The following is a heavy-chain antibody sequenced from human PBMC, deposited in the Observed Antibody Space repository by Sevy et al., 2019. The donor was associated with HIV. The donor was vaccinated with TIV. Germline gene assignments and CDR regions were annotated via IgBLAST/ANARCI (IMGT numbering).Heavy chain of an antibody. V-gene: IGHV4-59*12. J-gene: IGHJ4*02. CDR1: SGSISRYY. CDR2: IYYDGSS. D-gene: IGHD2-15*01. CDR3: AVGYCSGGSCPYFDY. Sequence: SETLSLTCTVSSGSISRYYWTWIPQPPGKGLEYIAYIYYDGSSSYNPSLKSRVTISVDTSKNQISQKLSSVTAADTAVYYCAVGYCSGGSCPYFDYWGQGTRVTVS.